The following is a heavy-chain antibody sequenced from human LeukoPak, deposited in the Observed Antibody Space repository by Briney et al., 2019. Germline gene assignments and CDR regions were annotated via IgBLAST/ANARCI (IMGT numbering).Heavy chain of an antibody. Sequence: PGGSLRLSCAASGFTFSSYSMNWVRQAPGKGLEWVSSISSSSSHIYYADSVKGRFTISRDNAKNSLYLQMNSLRAEDTAVYYCARESVGGLSGVYYYYYYYMDVWGKGTTVTVSS. CDR2: ISSSSSHI. J-gene: IGHJ6*03. CDR3: ARESVGGLSGVYYYYYYYMDV. D-gene: IGHD3-10*01. CDR1: GFTFSSYS. V-gene: IGHV3-21*01.